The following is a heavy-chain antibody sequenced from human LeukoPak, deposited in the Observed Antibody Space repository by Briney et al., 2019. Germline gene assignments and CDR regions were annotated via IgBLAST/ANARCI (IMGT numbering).Heavy chain of an antibody. V-gene: IGHV3-30*18. D-gene: IGHD3-10*01. J-gene: IGHJ4*02. CDR2: ISYDGSNK. Sequence: PGGSLRPSCAASGFTFSSYWMSWVRQAPGKGLEWVAVISYDGSNKYYADSVKGRFTISRDNSKNTLYLQMNSLRAEDTAVYYCAKVKTGVFNYWGQGTLVTVSS. CDR1: GFTFSSYW. CDR3: AKVKTGVFNY.